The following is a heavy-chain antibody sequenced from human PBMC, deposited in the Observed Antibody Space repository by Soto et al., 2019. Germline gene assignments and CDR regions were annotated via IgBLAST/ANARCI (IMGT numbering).Heavy chain of an antibody. Sequence: QVQLVESGGGVVQPGRSLRLSCAASGFTFSSYGMHWVRQAPGKGLEWVAVIWYDGSNKYYADSVKGRFTISRDNSKNTMYLQMNRLRAEDTAVYYCVRGEGCSGGSFYSPEYFQLLGQGTLVTVSS. V-gene: IGHV3-33*01. J-gene: IGHJ1*01. D-gene: IGHD2-15*01. CDR3: VRGEGCSGGSFYSPEYFQL. CDR1: GFTFSSYG. CDR2: IWYDGSNK.